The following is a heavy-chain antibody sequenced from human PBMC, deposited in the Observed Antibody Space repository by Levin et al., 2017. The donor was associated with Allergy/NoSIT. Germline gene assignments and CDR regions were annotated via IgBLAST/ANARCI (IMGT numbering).Heavy chain of an antibody. CDR2: IKSKTDGGTT. J-gene: IGHJ5*02. Sequence: SCAASGFTFSNAWMSWVRQAPGKGLEWVGRIKSKTDGGTTDYAAPVKGRFTISRDDSKNTLYLQMNSLKTEDTAVYYCTTDRRVNWFDPWGQGTLVTVSS. CDR3: TTDRRVNWFDP. V-gene: IGHV3-15*01. CDR1: GFTFSNAW.